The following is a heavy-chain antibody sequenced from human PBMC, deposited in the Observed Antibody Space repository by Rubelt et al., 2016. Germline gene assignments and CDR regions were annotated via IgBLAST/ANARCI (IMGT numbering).Heavy chain of an antibody. CDR2: ISGSGGST. J-gene: IGHJ6*02. Sequence: EMQLVESGGGLVQPGGSLRLSCAASGFTFSSYAMSWVRQAPGKGLEWVSAISGSGGSTYYADFVKGRFTISRDNSKNTLYLQMNSLRAEDTAVYYCAKRSGDSGSYDYYYYYGMDVWGQGTTVTVSS. D-gene: IGHD1-26*01. CDR3: AKRSGDSGSYDYYYYYGMDV. CDR1: GFTFSSYA. V-gene: IGHV3-23*04.